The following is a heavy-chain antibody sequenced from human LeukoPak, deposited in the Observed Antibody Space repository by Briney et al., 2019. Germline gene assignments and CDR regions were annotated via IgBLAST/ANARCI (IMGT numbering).Heavy chain of an antibody. CDR2: ISGSGRTI. J-gene: IGHJ3*02. V-gene: IGHV3-11*01. Sequence: GRSLRLSCAASGFTFSDYYMSWIRQAPGKGLEWISYISGSGRTIHYADSVKGRLTISRDNAKNSLYLQMNSLRAEDTAVYYCARDWVGSFDAFDIWGQGTMVTVYS. CDR1: GFTFSDYY. CDR3: ARDWVGSFDAFDI. D-gene: IGHD6-25*01.